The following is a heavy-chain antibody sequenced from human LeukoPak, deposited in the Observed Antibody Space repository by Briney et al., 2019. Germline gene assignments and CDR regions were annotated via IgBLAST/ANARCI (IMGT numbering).Heavy chain of an antibody. CDR2: INHSGST. V-gene: IGHV4-39*07. Sequence: SETLSLTCTVSGGSISSSRSYWGWIRQPPGKGLEWIGEINHSGSTNYNPSLKSRVTISVDTSKNQFSLKLSSVTAADTAVYYCARGPDIVATKYYFDYWGQGTLVTVSS. CDR1: GGSISSSRSY. J-gene: IGHJ4*02. CDR3: ARGPDIVATKYYFDY. D-gene: IGHD5-12*01.